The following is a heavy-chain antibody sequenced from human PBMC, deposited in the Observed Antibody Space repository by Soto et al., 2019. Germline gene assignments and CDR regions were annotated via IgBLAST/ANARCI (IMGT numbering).Heavy chain of an antibody. V-gene: IGHV4-39*01. CDR3: EKKSNAASGKPPDS. Sequence: TLSVTCTFAGGPIGSSRYSWCWLRQPPGKGLEWIASIYDSGTTSYNPSLRSRVTISVDTSKNQLSLRLSSVTVADTAVYYCEKKSNAASGKPPDSWGQGTLVTVSS. CDR1: GGPIGSSRYS. CDR2: IYDSGTT. J-gene: IGHJ4*02. D-gene: IGHD6-25*01.